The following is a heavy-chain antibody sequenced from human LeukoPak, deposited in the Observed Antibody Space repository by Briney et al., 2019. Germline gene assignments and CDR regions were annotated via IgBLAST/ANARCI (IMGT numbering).Heavy chain of an antibody. CDR1: GFTFSSYA. D-gene: IGHD6-13*01. CDR2: ISYDGSNK. V-gene: IGHV3-30-3*01. J-gene: IGHJ1*01. CDR3: AGEYSSSPGVYFQH. Sequence: GGSLRLSCAASGFTFSSYAMHWVRQAPGKGLEWVAVISYDGSNKYYADSVKGRFTISRDNSKNTLYLQMNSLRAEDTAVYYCAGEYSSSPGVYFQHWGQGTLVTVSS.